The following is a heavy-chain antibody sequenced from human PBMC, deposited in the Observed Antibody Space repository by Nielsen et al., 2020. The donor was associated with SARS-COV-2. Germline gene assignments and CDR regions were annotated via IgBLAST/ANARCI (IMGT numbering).Heavy chain of an antibody. J-gene: IGHJ4*02. V-gene: IGHV6-1*01. Sequence: QTLSLTRAISGDSVSSNSAAWNWVRQSPSGGLEWLGRTYYRSKWYNDYAVSVRSRITINPDTSKNQFSLQLNSVTTEDTAVYYCARGNGREYYFDYWGQGTLVTVSS. CDR1: GDSVSSNSAA. D-gene: IGHD4-11*01. CDR3: ARGNGREYYFDY. CDR2: TYYRSKWYN.